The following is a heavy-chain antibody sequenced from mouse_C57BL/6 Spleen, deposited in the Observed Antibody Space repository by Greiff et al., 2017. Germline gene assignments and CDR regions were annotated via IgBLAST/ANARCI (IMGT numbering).Heavy chain of an antibody. CDR3: ARGALRRYYFYY. CDR2: IYPGSGST. D-gene: IGHD1-2*01. J-gene: IGHJ2*01. Sequence: QVQLQQPGAELVKPGASVKMSCKASGYTFTSYWITRVKQRPGQGLEWIGDIYPGSGSTNYNEKFKSKATLTVDTSSSTAYMQLSSLTSEDSAVYYCARGALRRYYFYYWGQGTTLTVSS. V-gene: IGHV1-55*01. CDR1: GYTFTSYW.